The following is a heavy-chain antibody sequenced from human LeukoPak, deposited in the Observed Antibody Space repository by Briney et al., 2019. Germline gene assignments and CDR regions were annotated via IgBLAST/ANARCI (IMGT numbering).Heavy chain of an antibody. CDR3: ARDRASGSYYDY. Sequence: SETRSLTCTVSGGSISSHYWSWIRQPPGKGLEWIGYIYYSGSTNYNPSLKSRVTISVDTSKKQFSLKLSSVTAADTAAYYCARDRASGSYYDYWGQGTLVTVSS. J-gene: IGHJ4*02. CDR2: IYYSGST. CDR1: GGSISSHY. V-gene: IGHV4-59*11. D-gene: IGHD1-26*01.